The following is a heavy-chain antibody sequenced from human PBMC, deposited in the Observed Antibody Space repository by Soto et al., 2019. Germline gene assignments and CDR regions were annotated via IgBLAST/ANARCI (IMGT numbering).Heavy chain of an antibody. D-gene: IGHD1-26*01. CDR1: GGSISSGDYY. V-gene: IGHV4-30-4*01. Sequence: QVQLQESGPGLVKPSQTLSLTCTVSGGSISSGDYYWSWIRQPPGNGLEWIGYIYYSGSTYYNPSLKSRVTISGDTSKNQFSLKLTSVTAADTAVYYCARVEASGSSSFDYWGQGTLVTVSS. CDR2: IYYSGST. CDR3: ARVEASGSSSFDY. J-gene: IGHJ4*02.